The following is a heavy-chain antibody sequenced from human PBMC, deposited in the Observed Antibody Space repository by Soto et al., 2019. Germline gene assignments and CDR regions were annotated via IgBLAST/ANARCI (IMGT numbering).Heavy chain of an antibody. D-gene: IGHD5-18*01. J-gene: IGHJ5*02. V-gene: IGHV3-23*01. CDR3: AKSDTALSYGFDP. Sequence: EVQLLESGGDLVQPGGSLRLSCAASGFTFGSYAMIWVRQAPGKGLVWVSTISSSGDSAYYADSVKGRFTVSRDNSMNTLYMQMNNLRAEDTAVYYCAKSDTALSYGFDPWGQGTVVTVSS. CDR2: ISSSGDSA. CDR1: GFTFGSYA.